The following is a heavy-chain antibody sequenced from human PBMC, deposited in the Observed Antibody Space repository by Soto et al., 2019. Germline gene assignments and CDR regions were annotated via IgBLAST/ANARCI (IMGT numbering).Heavy chain of an antibody. CDR3: ARDYSSYGPFDY. D-gene: IGHD5-18*01. CDR1: GFTFSSHN. J-gene: IGHJ4*02. Sequence: GGSLRLSCEDSGFTFSSHNMNWVRQAPGKGLEWVSYISSSSSTIYYADSVKGRFTISRDNAKNSLYLQMNSLRAEDTAVYYCARDYSSYGPFDYWGQGTLVTVSS. CDR2: ISSSSSTI. V-gene: IGHV3-48*01.